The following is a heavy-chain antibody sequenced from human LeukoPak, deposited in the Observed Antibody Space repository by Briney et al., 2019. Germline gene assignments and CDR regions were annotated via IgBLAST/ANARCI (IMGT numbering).Heavy chain of an antibody. CDR2: ISAYTGNT. D-gene: IGHD2-15*01. CDR1: GYTFTNYG. Sequence: ASVKVSCKASGYTFTNYGFSWLRQAPGQGLEWMGWISAYTGNTNYAQKLQDRVTMTTDTSTTTAYMELRSLRFDDMAVYYCARAGAVVDSWFDPWGQGTLVTVSS. J-gene: IGHJ5*02. CDR3: ARAGAVVDSWFDP. V-gene: IGHV1-18*03.